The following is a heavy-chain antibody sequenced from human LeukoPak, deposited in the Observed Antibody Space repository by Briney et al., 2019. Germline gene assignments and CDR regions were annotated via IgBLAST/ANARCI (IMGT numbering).Heavy chain of an antibody. CDR3: ARHGHCTNGVCYSNYYYHMDV. CDR2: IYPGDSDT. V-gene: IGHV5-51*01. D-gene: IGHD2-8*01. Sequence: HGESLKISCKGSGYSFTSYWIGWVRQMPGKGLEWMGIIYPGDSDTRYSPSFEGQITISVDKSISTAYLQWSSLKASDTAVYYCARHGHCTNGVCYSNYYYHMDVWGKGTTVTVSS. CDR1: GYSFTSYW. J-gene: IGHJ6*03.